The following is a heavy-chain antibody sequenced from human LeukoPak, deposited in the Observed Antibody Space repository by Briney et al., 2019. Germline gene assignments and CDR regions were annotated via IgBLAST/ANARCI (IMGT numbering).Heavy chain of an antibody. CDR2: ISTSGST. D-gene: IGHD2-15*01. Sequence: PSETLSLTCSASGGSVTSGSYYWSWIRRPAGKGLEWIGRISTSGSTNYNPSLKSRVTMSLDTSKNQFSLKLNSLTAADTAVCYCARGAALAIDYWGQGALVTVSS. CDR3: ARGAALAIDY. J-gene: IGHJ4*02. V-gene: IGHV4-61*02. CDR1: GGSVTSGSYY.